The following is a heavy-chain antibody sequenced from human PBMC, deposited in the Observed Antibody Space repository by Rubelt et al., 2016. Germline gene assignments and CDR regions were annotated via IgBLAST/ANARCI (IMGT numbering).Heavy chain of an antibody. CDR2: VYSSGST. Sequence: QVQLQESGPGLVKPSETLSLTCTVSGGSISGYYWNWIRQPPGKGLEWIGYVYSSGSTNYNPPLKSRVTIILDTSKNQFSLNLSSGTAADTAVYYCARVHRTAAGRPFDNWGQGILVAVSS. J-gene: IGHJ4*02. V-gene: IGHV4-59*08. CDR3: ARVHRTAAGRPFDN. D-gene: IGHD6-13*01. CDR1: GGSISGYY.